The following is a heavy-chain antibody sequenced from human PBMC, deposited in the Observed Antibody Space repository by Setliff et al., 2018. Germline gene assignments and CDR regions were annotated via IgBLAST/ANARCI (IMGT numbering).Heavy chain of an antibody. V-gene: IGHV1-46*01. D-gene: IGHD3-22*01. J-gene: IGHJ3*02. CDR3: ARDVFPYHYEGAFDI. CDR2: TNPSSGRT. CDR1: GYTFTSHY. Sequence: ASVKVSCKASGYTFTSHYMHWVRQAPGLGLEWMGTTNPSSGRTSYAQKFQGRVTMTRDTSTSTVYRDMSSLRSEDTAVYYCARDVFPYHYEGAFDIWGQGTMVTVSS.